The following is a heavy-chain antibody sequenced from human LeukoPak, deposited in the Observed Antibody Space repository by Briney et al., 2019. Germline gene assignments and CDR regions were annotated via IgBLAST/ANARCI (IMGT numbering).Heavy chain of an antibody. CDR2: ISAYNGNT. V-gene: IGHV1-18*01. CDR3: SASSLEFSDY. J-gene: IGHJ4*02. Sequence: ASVKVSCKASGYTFTTYTISWVRQAPGQGLEWMGWISAYNGNTNYAQKLQGRVTMTTDTSTSTAYMELRSLRSDDTAVYYCSASSLEFSDYWGQGTLVTVSS. D-gene: IGHD6-6*01. CDR1: GYTFTTYT.